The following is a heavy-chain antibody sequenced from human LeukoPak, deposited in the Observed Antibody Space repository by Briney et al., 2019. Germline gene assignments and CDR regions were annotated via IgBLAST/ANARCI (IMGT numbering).Heavy chain of an antibody. CDR3: ARGNYDILTGQIFNFDY. CDR1: GYTFTGYY. J-gene: IGHJ4*02. V-gene: IGHV1-69*13. CDR2: IIPIFGTA. D-gene: IGHD3-9*01. Sequence: SVKVSCKASGYTFTGYYMHWVRQAPGQGLEWMGGIIPIFGTANYAQKFQGRVTITADESTSTAYMELSSLRSEDTAVYYCARGNYDILTGQIFNFDYWGQGTLVTVSS.